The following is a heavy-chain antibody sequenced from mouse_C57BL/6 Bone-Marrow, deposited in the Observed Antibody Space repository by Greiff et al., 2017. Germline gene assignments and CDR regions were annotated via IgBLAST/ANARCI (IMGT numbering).Heavy chain of an antibody. CDR1: GYTFTSYW. CDR3: AREDDGYSSWFAY. Sequence: QVQLQQPGAELVKPGASVKMSCKASGYTFTSYWITWVKQRPGQGLEWIGDIYPGSGSTNYNEKFTSKATLTVDTSSSTAYMQLSSLTSEDSEVYDCAREDDGYSSWFAYWGQGTLVTVSA. D-gene: IGHD2-3*01. V-gene: IGHV1-55*01. J-gene: IGHJ3*01. CDR2: IYPGSGST.